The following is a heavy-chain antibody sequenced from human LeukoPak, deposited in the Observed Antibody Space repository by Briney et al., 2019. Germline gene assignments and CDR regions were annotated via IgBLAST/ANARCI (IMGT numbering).Heavy chain of an antibody. Sequence: GGSLRLSCEVSGFTFSSYAMHWVRQAPGKGLEWVAVISSDGSKKDYADSVKGRFTISRDNSKNTLYLQINSLRAEDTAVYFCAKDRLGGPYFFHYWGQGTLVTVSS. CDR1: GFTFSSYA. CDR3: AKDRLGGPYFFHY. CDR2: ISSDGSKK. J-gene: IGHJ4*02. V-gene: IGHV3-30*04. D-gene: IGHD3-16*01.